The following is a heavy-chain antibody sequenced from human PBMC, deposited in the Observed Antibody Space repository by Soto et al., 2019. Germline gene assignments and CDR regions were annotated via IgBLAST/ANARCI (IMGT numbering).Heavy chain of an antibody. D-gene: IGHD3-16*01. J-gene: IGHJ4*02. CDR3: GKGDASGSNDRF. CDR2: LYSGGSA. V-gene: IGHV3-66*01. CDR1: GFTVSSNY. Sequence: EVQVVESGGGLVQPGGSLRLSCAASGFTVSSNYMTWVRQAPGKGLEWVSVLYSGGSAYYAASVKGRFTISRDNSRNTFFLQMNSLRPEDTALYYCGKGDASGSNDRFWARGTLVTVSS.